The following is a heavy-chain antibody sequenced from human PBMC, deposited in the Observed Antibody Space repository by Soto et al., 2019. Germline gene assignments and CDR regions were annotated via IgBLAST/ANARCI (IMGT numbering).Heavy chain of an antibody. CDR1: GTIFSSYT. D-gene: IGHD3-16*01. J-gene: IGHJ6*02. Sequence: QVQLVQSGAEVKKPGSSVRVSCKASGTIFSSYTISWVRQAPGQGLEWMGRIIPILGETNSAQKFQGRVTLTADKSTNPAYMEMNSLRVEDTAVYYCARGLGGRMDDWGQGTTVTVSS. CDR3: ARGLGGRMDD. V-gene: IGHV1-69*08. CDR2: IIPILGET.